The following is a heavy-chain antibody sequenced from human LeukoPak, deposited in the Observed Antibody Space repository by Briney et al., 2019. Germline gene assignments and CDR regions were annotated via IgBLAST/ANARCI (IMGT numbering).Heavy chain of an antibody. V-gene: IGHV1-18*01. J-gene: IGHJ4*02. CDR2: ISAYNGNT. CDR1: GYTFTSYG. Sequence: GASVKVSCKASGYTFTSYGISWVRQAPGQGLEWMGWISAYNGNTNYAQKLQGRVTMTADTSTSTAYMELRSLRSDDTAVHYCARGKVKTGPTADYFDYWGQGTLVTVSS. CDR3: ARGKVKTGPTADYFDY. D-gene: IGHD1-7*01.